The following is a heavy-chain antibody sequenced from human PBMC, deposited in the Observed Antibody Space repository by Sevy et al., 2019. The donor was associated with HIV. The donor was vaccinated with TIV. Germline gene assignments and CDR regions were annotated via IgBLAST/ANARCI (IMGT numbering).Heavy chain of an antibody. D-gene: IGHD6-13*01. CDR3: ARPTPRIAASSAAFFDY. CDR2: INGRGGST. CDR1: GFTFSSFA. Sequence: GGSLRLSCAASGFTFSSFAMSWVRQVPGKGLEWVSSINGRGGSTYYADSVKGRVTLSRDNSKNTLFLQMDSLRAEDTAIYYCARPTPRIAASSAAFFDYWGQRTLVTVS. J-gene: IGHJ4*02. V-gene: IGHV3-23*01.